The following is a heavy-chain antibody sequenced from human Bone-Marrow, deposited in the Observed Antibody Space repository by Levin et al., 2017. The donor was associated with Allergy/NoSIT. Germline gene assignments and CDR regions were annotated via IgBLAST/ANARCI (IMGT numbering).Heavy chain of an antibody. J-gene: IGHJ4*02. CDR2: ISGYGDRI. V-gene: IGHV3-23*01. Sequence: GESLKISCVASGFTFSSYAMSWVRLAPGKGLEWVSAISGYGDRIYYADSVKGRFTISRDNSQKTLYLQINSLRVEDTATYFCAKDYKAYSSCHGVWGPGTQLTVSS. CDR3: AKDYKAYSSCHGV. CDR1: GFTFSSYA. D-gene: IGHD3-22*01.